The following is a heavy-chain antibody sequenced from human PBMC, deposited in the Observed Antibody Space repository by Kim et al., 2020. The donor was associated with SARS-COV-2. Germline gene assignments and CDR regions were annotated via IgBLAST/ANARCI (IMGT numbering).Heavy chain of an antibody. CDR2: IYHSGST. J-gene: IGHJ4*02. D-gene: IGHD3-22*01. V-gene: IGHV4-4*02. Sequence: SETLSLTCAVSGGSISSSNWWSWVRQPPGKGLEWIGEIYHSGSTNYNPSLKSRVTISVDKSKNQFSLKLSSVTAADTAVYYCARVGLPHFDSRLDYWGQGTLVTVSS. CDR3: ARVGLPHFDSRLDY. CDR1: GGSISSSNW.